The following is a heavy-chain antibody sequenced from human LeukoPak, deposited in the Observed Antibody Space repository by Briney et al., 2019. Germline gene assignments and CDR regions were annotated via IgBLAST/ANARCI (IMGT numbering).Heavy chain of an antibody. D-gene: IGHD6-19*01. J-gene: IGHJ4*02. V-gene: IGHV3-74*01. CDR1: GFTFSSYW. CDR2: INGDGSSI. CDR3: AREEVAGTIDY. Sequence: GGSLRLSCAASGFTFSSYWMHWVRQAPGKGLVWVSRINGDGSSIRYADSVKGRFTISRDNAKNTLYLQMNSLRAEDTAVYYCAREEVAGTIDYWGQGTLVTASS.